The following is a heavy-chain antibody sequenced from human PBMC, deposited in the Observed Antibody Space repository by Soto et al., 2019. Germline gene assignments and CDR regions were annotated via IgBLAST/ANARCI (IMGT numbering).Heavy chain of an antibody. D-gene: IGHD5-12*01. Sequence: GESLKISCKGSGYSFTSYWISWVRQMPGKGLEWMGRIDPSDSYTNYSPSFQGHVTISADKSKSIAYLQMDSLKTEDTAVYYCTRDEGYNAYEFDHWGQGTLVTVSS. CDR3: TRDEGYNAYEFDH. CDR1: GYSFTSYW. J-gene: IGHJ4*02. V-gene: IGHV5-10-1*01. CDR2: IDPSDSYT.